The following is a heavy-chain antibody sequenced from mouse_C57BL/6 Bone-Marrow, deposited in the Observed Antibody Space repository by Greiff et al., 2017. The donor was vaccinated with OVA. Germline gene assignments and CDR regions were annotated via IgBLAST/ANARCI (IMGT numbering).Heavy chain of an antibody. CDR2: ISNGGGST. CDR3: ARQKGTGSFDY. V-gene: IGHV5-12*01. Sequence: EVQVVESGGGLVQPGGSLKLSCAASGFTFSDYYMYWVRQTPEKRLEWVAYISNGGGSTYYPDTVKGRFTISRDNAKNTLYLQMSRLKSEDTAMYYCARQKGTGSFDYWGQGTTLTVSS. CDR1: GFTFSDYY. D-gene: IGHD4-1*01. J-gene: IGHJ2*01.